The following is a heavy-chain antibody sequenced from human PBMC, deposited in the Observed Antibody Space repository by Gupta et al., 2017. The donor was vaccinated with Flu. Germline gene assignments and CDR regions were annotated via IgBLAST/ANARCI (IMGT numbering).Heavy chain of an antibody. CDR3: ARVTLQQWVNPDVFDI. D-gene: IGHD1-26*01. J-gene: IGHJ3*02. V-gene: IGHV1-2*02. CDR1: GYTSIDYY. Sequence: QVPLVPSGAEVKTPGASVKVYCQASGYTSIDYYIPWVRQATGPGLEWMGWINPSSGGTNHAQKFQGRVTMTRDTYISTAYMELSGLRSDDTAVYYCARVTLQQWVNPDVFDIWGQGTMVIVSS. CDR2: INPSSGGT.